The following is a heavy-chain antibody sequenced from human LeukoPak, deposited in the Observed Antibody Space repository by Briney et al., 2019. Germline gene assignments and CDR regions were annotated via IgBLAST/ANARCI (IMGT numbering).Heavy chain of an antibody. Sequence: GGSLRLSCAASGFTVSSNYMTWVRQAPGKGLEWVSVLYSGGSTYYADSVKGRFTISRDNSKNTLYLQMNSLRAEDTAVYYCARDTYYDISRLYGMDVWGQGTTVTVSS. V-gene: IGHV3-66*01. CDR1: GFTVSSNY. D-gene: IGHD3-9*01. J-gene: IGHJ6*02. CDR3: ARDTYYDISRLYGMDV. CDR2: LYSGGST.